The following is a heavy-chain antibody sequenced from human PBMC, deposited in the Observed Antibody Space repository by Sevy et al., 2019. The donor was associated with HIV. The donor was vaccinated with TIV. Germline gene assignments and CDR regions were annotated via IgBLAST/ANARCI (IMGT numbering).Heavy chain of an antibody. CDR2: VPHDGSKE. D-gene: IGHD3-16*02. CDR1: GFRFSSYG. Sequence: GGSLRLSCAASGFRFSSYGMNWVRQAPGKGLEWVAFVPHDGSKEDYVASVKGRFTISRDNSKNTLYLQMNSLRGEDTAVYYCTKDMVTFGGIIANSPGGFDIWGQGTMVTVSS. V-gene: IGHV3-30*02. J-gene: IGHJ3*02. CDR3: TKDMVTFGGIIANSPGGFDI.